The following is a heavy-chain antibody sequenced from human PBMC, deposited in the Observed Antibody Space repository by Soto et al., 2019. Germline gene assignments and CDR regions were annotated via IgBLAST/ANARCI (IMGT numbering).Heavy chain of an antibody. Sequence: GGSLRLSCAASGFTFSSYTMSWVRQAPGKGLEWVSAISGSGGSTYYADSVKGRFTISRDNSKNTLYLQMNSLRAEDTAVYYCAKVDMYSSSLGGYWGQGTLVTVSS. CDR2: ISGSGGST. J-gene: IGHJ4*02. CDR1: GFTFSSYT. D-gene: IGHD6-6*01. V-gene: IGHV3-23*01. CDR3: AKVDMYSSSLGGY.